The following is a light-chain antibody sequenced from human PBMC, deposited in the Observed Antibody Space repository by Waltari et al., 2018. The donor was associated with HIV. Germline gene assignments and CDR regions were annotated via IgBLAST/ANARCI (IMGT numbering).Light chain of an antibody. Sequence: NFMLIQPHSVSESPGKTVTISCTRTSGSIASTFVPWYRQRPDSAPTTVIYDNDHRHYTLPDRFSGSIDISSNSASLTISGLTTEDEADYYCQSSDENSRVFGGGTKLTVL. V-gene: IGLV6-57*03. CDR1: SGSIASTF. J-gene: IGLJ3*02. CDR3: QSSDENSRV. CDR2: DND.